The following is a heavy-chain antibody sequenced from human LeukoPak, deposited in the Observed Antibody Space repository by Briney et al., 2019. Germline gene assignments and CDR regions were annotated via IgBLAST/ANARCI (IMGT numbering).Heavy chain of an antibody. CDR3: AREVGTPQAFDI. J-gene: IGHJ3*02. Sequence: PGGSLRLSCAASRFTFSNYGVNWVRQAPGKGLEWVSYNNSRSSTIHYAASVGGRFTISRDNAKNSLYLQMNSLKAEDTAIYYGAREVGTPQAFDIWGQGTMVTVSS. CDR1: RFTFSNYG. V-gene: IGHV3-48*01. D-gene: IGHD1-26*01. CDR2: NNSRSSTI.